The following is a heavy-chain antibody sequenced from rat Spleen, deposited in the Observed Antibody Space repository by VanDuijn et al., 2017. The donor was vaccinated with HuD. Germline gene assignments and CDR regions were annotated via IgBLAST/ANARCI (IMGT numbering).Heavy chain of an antibody. V-gene: IGHV5-17*01. CDR3: ARRHYGYTDYFDY. CDR1: GFTFRDYA. J-gene: IGHJ2*01. Sequence: EVQLVESGGGLVQPGRSLKFSCAVSGFTFRDYAMAWVRQAPKKGLEWVATILYDGSSTYYRDSVKGRFTISRDNAKNTLYLQMDSLRSEDTATYYCARRHYGYTDYFDYWGQGVMVTVSS. D-gene: IGHD1-9*01. CDR2: ILYDGSST.